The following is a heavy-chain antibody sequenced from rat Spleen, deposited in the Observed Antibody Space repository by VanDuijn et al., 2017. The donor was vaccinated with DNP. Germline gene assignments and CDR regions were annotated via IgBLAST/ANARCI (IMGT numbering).Heavy chain of an antibody. CDR2: ILYDGTRT. CDR3: AKGGDYGGFAY. V-gene: IGHV5S10*01. Sequence: EVQLVESGGGLVQPGRSLRLSCAASGFTFSDYNMAWVRQAPQRGLEWVATILYDGTRTYYRDSVKGRFTFSRDNTENTLYLQMNSLRSEDTATYYCAKGGDYGGFAYWGQGTLVTVSS. J-gene: IGHJ3*01. CDR1: GFTFSDYN. D-gene: IGHD1-11*01.